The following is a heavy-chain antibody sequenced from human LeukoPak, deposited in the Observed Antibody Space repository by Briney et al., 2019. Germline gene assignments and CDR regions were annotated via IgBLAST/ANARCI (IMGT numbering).Heavy chain of an antibody. D-gene: IGHD2-21*02. CDR3: AADPCGGDCYFDY. V-gene: IGHV1-58*01. CDR1: GFNLTSSA. J-gene: IGHJ4*02. CDR2: IVVGSGNT. Sequence: SVKVSCKASGFNLTSSAVQRVRQPRGQRLELIGWIVVGSGNTNRAQKFQQRVTITRDMSTSTVYMQMNSLRSEDTAVYYCAADPCGGDCYFDYWGQGTLVTVSS.